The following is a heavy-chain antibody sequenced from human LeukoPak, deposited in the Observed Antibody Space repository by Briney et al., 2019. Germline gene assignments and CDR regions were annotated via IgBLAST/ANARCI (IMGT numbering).Heavy chain of an antibody. CDR1: GASISNFY. Sequence: SETLSLTCTVSGASISNFYWSWIRQSAGKGLEWVGRISPSGTTDYNPSLKSRLTMSLDTSKNQFSLKLRSVTAADTAVYYCARPIANWFDPWGQGILVTVSS. CDR3: ARPIANWFDP. V-gene: IGHV4-4*07. CDR2: ISPSGTT. J-gene: IGHJ5*02. D-gene: IGHD6-13*01.